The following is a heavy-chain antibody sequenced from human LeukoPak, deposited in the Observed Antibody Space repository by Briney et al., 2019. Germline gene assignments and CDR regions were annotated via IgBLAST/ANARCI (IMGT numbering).Heavy chain of an antibody. CDR3: VRGIDS. J-gene: IGHJ5*01. Sequence: GGSERLSCVASGFTFSSHWMSWVRQAPGKGLEWVADINSEGSVTNYVDSVKGRFTISRDNAWNSLYLQMNGLRAADTALHYCVRGIDSWGRGNLCTVSS. CDR2: INSEGSVT. V-gene: IGHV3-7*04. CDR1: GFTFSSHW.